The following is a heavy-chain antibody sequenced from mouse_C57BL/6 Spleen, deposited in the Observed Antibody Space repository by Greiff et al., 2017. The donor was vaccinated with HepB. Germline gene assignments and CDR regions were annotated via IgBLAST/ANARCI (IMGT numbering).Heavy chain of an antibody. V-gene: IGHV5-17*01. CDR2: ISSGSSTI. D-gene: IGHD1-1*01. J-gene: IGHJ2*01. CDR3: ARSGYYYGTSYYFDY. Sequence: EVQRVESGGGLVKPGGSLKLSCAASGFTFSDYGMHWVRQAPEKGLEWVAYISSGSSTIYYADTVKGRFTISRDNAKNTLFLQMTSLRSEDTAMYYCARSGYYYGTSYYFDYWGQGTTLTVSS. CDR1: GFTFSDYG.